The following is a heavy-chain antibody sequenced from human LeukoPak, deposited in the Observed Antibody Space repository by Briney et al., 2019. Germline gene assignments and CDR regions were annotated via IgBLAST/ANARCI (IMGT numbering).Heavy chain of an antibody. CDR1: GGSISSSTYY. J-gene: IGHJ4*02. V-gene: IGHV4-39*01. CDR2: ISYSGST. Sequence: PSETLSLTCTVSGGSISSSTYYWGWIRQPPGKGLEWIGSISYSGSTYYNPSLKSRVTISVDTSKNQFSLRLISVTAADTAVYHCARHYYDSSDYYPYYFNYWGQGTLVTASS. D-gene: IGHD3-22*01. CDR3: ARHYYDSSDYYPYYFNY.